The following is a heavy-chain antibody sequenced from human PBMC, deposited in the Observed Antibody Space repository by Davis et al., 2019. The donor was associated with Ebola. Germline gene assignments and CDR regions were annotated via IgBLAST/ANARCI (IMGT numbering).Heavy chain of an antibody. CDR2: IGGGGGSI. Sequence: GGSLRLSCAASGFTFSSSAMSWGRQAPGKGLEWVSSIGGGGGSIYYADSVKGRFTIPGDNSKNTLYLQMNSLRAEDTAVYYCAKAGHCGNYCSFDSWGQGTLVTVSS. CDR1: GFTFSSSA. CDR3: AKAGHCGNYCSFDS. J-gene: IGHJ4*02. D-gene: IGHD1-26*01. V-gene: IGHV3-23*01.